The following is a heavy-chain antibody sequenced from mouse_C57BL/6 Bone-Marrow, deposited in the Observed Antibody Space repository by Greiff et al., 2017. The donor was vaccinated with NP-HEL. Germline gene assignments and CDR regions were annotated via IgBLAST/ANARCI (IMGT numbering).Heavy chain of an antibody. CDR3: ARAPSTMRYFDY. J-gene: IGHJ2*01. V-gene: IGHV1-54*01. Sequence: QVQLKESGAELVRPGTSVKVSCKASGYAFTNYLIEWVKQRPGQGLEWIGVINPGSGGTNYNEKFKGKATLTADKSSSTAYMQLSSLTSEDSAVYFCARAPSTMRYFDYWGQGTTLTVSS. CDR1: GYAFTNYL. CDR2: INPGSGGT. D-gene: IGHD2-4*01.